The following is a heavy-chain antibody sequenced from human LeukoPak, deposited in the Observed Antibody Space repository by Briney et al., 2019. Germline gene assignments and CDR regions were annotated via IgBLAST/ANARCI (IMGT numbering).Heavy chain of an antibody. Sequence: SETLSLTCTVSGGSISSYYWSWIRQPPGKGLEWIGYIYYSGSTNYNPSLKSRVTISVDTSKNQFSLKLSSVTAADTAVYYCARGTPYYYGSGSYYNYWGQGTLVTVSS. CDR3: ARGTPYYYGSGSYYNY. D-gene: IGHD3-10*01. V-gene: IGHV4-59*01. CDR2: IYYSGST. J-gene: IGHJ4*02. CDR1: GGSISSYY.